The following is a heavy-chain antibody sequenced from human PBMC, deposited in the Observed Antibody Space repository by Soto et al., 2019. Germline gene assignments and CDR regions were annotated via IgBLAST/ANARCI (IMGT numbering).Heavy chain of an antibody. J-gene: IGHJ6*02. CDR1: GGSFSGYY. Sequence: SETLSLTCAVYGGSFSGYYWSWIRQPPGKGLEWIGEINHSGSTNYNPSLKSRVTISVDTSKNQFSLKLSSVTAADTAVYYCARGGIVVVPAARYYYYGMDVWGQGTTVTVSS. D-gene: IGHD2-2*01. CDR2: INHSGST. V-gene: IGHV4-34*01. CDR3: ARGGIVVVPAARYYYYGMDV.